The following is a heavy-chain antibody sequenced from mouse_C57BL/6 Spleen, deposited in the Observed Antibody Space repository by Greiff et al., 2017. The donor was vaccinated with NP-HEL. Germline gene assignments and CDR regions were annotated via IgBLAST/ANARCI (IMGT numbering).Heavy chain of an antibody. CDR3: ARADYYGNYFDY. V-gene: IGHV5-17*01. D-gene: IGHD1-1*01. J-gene: IGHJ2*01. CDR1: GFTFSDYG. Sequence: EVKLMESGGGLVKPGGSLKLSCAASGFTFSDYGMHWVRQAPEKGLEWVAYISSGSSTIYYADTVKGRFTISRDNAKNTLFLQMTSLRSEDTAMYYCARADYYGNYFDYWGQGTTLTVSS. CDR2: ISSGSSTI.